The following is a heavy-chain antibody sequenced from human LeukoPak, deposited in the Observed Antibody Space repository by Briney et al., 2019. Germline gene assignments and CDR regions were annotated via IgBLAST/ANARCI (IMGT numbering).Heavy chain of an antibody. Sequence: PSETLSLTCTVSGGSISSFYWSWIRQPPGKGLEWIGYIYYSGSTNYNPSLKSRVTISVDTSKNQLSLKLSSVTAADTAVYYCARHGGSGSYYNWLDPWGQGTLVTVSS. CDR3: ARHGGSGSYYNWLDP. V-gene: IGHV4-59*08. J-gene: IGHJ5*02. CDR2: IYYSGST. CDR1: GGSISSFY. D-gene: IGHD1-26*01.